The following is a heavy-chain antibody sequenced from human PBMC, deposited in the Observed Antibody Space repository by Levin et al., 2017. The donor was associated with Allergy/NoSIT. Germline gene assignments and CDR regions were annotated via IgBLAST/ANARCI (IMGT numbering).Heavy chain of an antibody. CDR2: ISAYRVNT. CDR1: GYTFSNYG. Sequence: ASVKVSCKTSGYTFSNYGISWVRQAPGQGPEWLGWISAYRVNTNYAHNVQGRVTLTTDTSTSTAYMELRSLRSDDTAVYYCARVPSRRRDHFYYGMDVWGQGTTVTVSS. V-gene: IGHV1-18*01. J-gene: IGHJ6*02. CDR3: ARVPSRRRDHFYYGMDV.